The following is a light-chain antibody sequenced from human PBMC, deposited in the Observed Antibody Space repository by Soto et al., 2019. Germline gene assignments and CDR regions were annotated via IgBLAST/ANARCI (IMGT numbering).Light chain of an antibody. J-gene: IGLJ1*01. CDR2: EVS. CDR1: SSDVGGYDY. V-gene: IGLV2-14*01. CDR3: SSYTSSTTLYV. Sequence: QSVLTQPASVSGSPGQSITISCTGTSSDVGGYDYVSWFQQHPGKAPKLMLHEVSNRPSGISDRFSGSKSGNTASLTISGLQAEDEADYYCSSYTSSTTLYVLGTGTKVTVL.